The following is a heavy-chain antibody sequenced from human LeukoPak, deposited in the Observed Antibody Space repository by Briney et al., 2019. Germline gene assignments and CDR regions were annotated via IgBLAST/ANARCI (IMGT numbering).Heavy chain of an antibody. Sequence: PGGALRLSCAASGFTFSNYSMNWVRQAPGKGREGVSYISSSSSTIYYTDSVKGRFTISRDNAKNSLYLHMNSLRAEDTAVAYCGSDMDGSESYYSLDSWGQGTLVTVSS. J-gene: IGHJ4*02. V-gene: IGHV3-48*01. CDR2: ISSSSSTI. CDR1: GFTFSNYS. D-gene: IGHD3-10*01. CDR3: GSDMDGSESYYSLDS.